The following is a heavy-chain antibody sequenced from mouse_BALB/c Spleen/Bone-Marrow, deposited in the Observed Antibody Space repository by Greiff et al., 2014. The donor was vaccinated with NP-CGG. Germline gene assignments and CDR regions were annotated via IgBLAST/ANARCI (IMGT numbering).Heavy chain of an antibody. CDR2: IYPGNVNT. CDR1: GYTFTSYY. J-gene: IGHJ3*01. Sequence: QVQLQQSGPELVKPGVSVRISCKASGYTFTSYYIHWVKQRPGQGLEWIGWIYPGNVNTKYNEKFKGKATLTADKSSSTAYMQLSSLTSEDSAVYFCARDYRYDAWFAYWGQGTLVTVSA. CDR3: ARDYRYDAWFAY. D-gene: IGHD2-14*01. V-gene: IGHV1S56*01.